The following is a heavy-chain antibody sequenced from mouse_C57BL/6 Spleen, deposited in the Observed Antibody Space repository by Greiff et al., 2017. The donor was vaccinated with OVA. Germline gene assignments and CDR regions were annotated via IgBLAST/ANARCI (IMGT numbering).Heavy chain of an antibody. CDR1: GYSFTDYN. CDR2: INPNYGTT. J-gene: IGHJ1*03. Sequence: EVKLQESGPELVKPGASVKISCKASGYSFTDYNMNWVKQSNGKSLEWIGVINPNYGTTSYNQKFKGKATLTVDQSSSTAYMQLNSLTSEDSAVYYCARSDSNLWYFDVWGTGTTVTVSS. V-gene: IGHV1-39*01. D-gene: IGHD2-5*01. CDR3: ARSDSNLWYFDV.